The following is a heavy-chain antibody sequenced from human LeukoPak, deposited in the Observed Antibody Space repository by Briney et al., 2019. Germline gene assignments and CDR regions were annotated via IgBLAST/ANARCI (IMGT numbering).Heavy chain of an antibody. D-gene: IGHD3-9*01. CDR1: GGSISSYY. J-gene: IGHJ6*03. V-gene: IGHV4-4*07. CDR3: ARDWHDILTGYRYYYYMDV. Sequence: SETLSLTCTVSGGSISSYYWSWIRQPAGKGLEWIGRIYTSGSTNYNPSLKSRVTMSVDTSKNQFSLKLSSVTAADTAVYYCARDWHDILTGYRYYYYMDVWGKGTTVTISS. CDR2: IYTSGST.